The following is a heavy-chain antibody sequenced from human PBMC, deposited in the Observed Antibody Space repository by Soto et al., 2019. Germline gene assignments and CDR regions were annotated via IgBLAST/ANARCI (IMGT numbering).Heavy chain of an antibody. CDR2: ISYDGSNK. J-gene: IGHJ2*01. D-gene: IGHD4-4*01. CDR3: ASPLWRDDYNWGYFDL. V-gene: IGHV3-30-3*01. CDR1: GFTFSSYA. Sequence: ESGGGVVQPGRSLRLSCAASGFTFSSYAMHWVRQAPGKGLEWVAVISYDGSNKYYTDSVKGRFTISRDNSKNTLYLQMNSLRAEDTAVYYCASPLWRDDYNWGYFDLWGRGTLVTVSS.